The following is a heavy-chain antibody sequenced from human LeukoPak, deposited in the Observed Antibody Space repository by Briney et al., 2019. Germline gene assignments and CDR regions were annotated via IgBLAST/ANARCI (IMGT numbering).Heavy chain of an antibody. Sequence: GGSLRLSCPASGFSFSSYGMHWVCQAPGKGLEWVAGISYDGRGKEYVDSVKGRFTISRDNSKHTLYLQMNSLRAEYTAVYYCAKERGCSHGFDYMGQGRQLTVSS. D-gene: IGHD5-18*01. CDR1: GFSFSSYG. CDR2: ISYDGRGK. CDR3: AKERGCSHGFDY. V-gene: IGHV3-30*18. J-gene: IGHJ4*02.